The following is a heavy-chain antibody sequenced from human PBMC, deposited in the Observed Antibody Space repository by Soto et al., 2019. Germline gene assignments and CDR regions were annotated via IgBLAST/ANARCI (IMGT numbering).Heavy chain of an antibody. J-gene: IGHJ5*02. V-gene: IGHV4-34*01. CDR1: GGSFSGYY. D-gene: IGHD1-26*01. CDR3: ARELPVGPRLDP. Sequence: PKTMSLTCAVYGGSFSGYYWSWIRQPPGKGLEWIGEINHSGSTNYNPSLKRGATISENTPKTHFPLNRSSVPAEDRAVFYGARELPVGPRLDPGGKEPLVT. CDR2: INHSGST.